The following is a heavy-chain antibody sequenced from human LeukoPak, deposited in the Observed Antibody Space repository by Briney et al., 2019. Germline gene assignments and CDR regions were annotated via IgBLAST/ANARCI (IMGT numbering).Heavy chain of an antibody. V-gene: IGHV3-48*01. Sequence: GGSLRLSCAASGLTLNFYTMNWVRQAPGKGREWGSYVSKTGTTIYYADSVKGRFTISRDNAKNSLYLQMNSLRSEDTGLYFCARDLGSGDHGLLVWGQGTLLTVSS. D-gene: IGHD2-21*02. CDR3: ARDLGSGDHGLLV. J-gene: IGHJ4*02. CDR1: GLTLNFYT. CDR2: VSKTGTTI.